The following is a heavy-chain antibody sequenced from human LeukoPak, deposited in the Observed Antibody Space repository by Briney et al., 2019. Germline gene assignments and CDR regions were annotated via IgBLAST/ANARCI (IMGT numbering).Heavy chain of an antibody. CDR2: ISYDGSNK. CDR1: GFTFSSYG. CDR3: AKLLTMVRGVHDAFDI. Sequence: QPGRSLRLSCAASGFTFSSYGMHWVRQAPGKGLEWVAVISYDGSNKYYADSVKGRFTISRDNSKNTLYLQMNSLRAEDTAVYYCAKLLTMVRGVHDAFDIWGQGTMVTVS. D-gene: IGHD3-10*01. J-gene: IGHJ3*02. V-gene: IGHV3-30*18.